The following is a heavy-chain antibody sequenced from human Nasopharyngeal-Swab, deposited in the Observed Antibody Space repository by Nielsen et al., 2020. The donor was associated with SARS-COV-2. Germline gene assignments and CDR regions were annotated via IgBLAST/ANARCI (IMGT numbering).Heavy chain of an antibody. CDR3: ARDRVGAHYYYYGMDV. Sequence: GESLKISCAASGFTFSSYSMNWVRQAPGKGLGWVSSISSSSSYIYYADSVKGRFTISRDNAKNSLYLQMNSLRAEDTAVYYCARDRVGAHYYYYGMDVWGQGTRSPSP. V-gene: IGHV3-21*01. CDR2: ISSSSSYI. D-gene: IGHD1-26*01. CDR1: GFTFSSYS. J-gene: IGHJ6*02.